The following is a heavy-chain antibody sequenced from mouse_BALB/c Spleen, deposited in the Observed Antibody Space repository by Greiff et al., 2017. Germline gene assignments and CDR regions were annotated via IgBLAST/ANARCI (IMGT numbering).Heavy chain of an antibody. Sequence: QVHVKQSGADLAKPGASVKMSCKASGYTFTSYWMHWVKQRPGQGLEWIGYINPSTGYTEYNQKFKDKATLTADKSSSTAYMQLSSLTSEDSAVYYGAIYCGSGWYFDVWGAGTTVTVSS. J-gene: IGHJ1*01. D-gene: IGHD1-1*01. V-gene: IGHV1-7*01. CDR2: INPSTGYT. CDR3: AIYCGSGWYFDV. CDR1: GYTFTSYW.